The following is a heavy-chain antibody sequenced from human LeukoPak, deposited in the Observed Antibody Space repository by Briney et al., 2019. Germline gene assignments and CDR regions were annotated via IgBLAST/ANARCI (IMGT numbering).Heavy chain of an antibody. Sequence: GGSLRLSCAASEFTFSSYSMNWVRQAPGKGLEWVSYITNSGNSKSYADSVKGRFTISRDNAKNSLYLQMNSLRADDTAVYYCVKDSPPRYSGSPPAYWGQGTLVTVSS. CDR1: EFTFSSYS. CDR2: ITNSGNSK. V-gene: IGHV3-48*04. D-gene: IGHD1-26*01. CDR3: VKDSPPRYSGSPPAY. J-gene: IGHJ4*02.